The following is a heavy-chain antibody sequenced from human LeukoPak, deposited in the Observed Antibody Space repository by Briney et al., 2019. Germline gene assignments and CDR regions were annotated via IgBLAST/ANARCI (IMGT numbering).Heavy chain of an antibody. Sequence: ASVKVSCKTSGYTFTSYAMNWVRQAPGQGLEWMGWINTNTGNPTYAQGFTGRFVFFLDTSVSTAYLQISSLKAEDTAVYYCATGGKGLKRGYSGYDFDYWGQGTLVTVSS. CDR2: INTNTGNP. CDR1: GYTFTSYA. D-gene: IGHD5-12*01. J-gene: IGHJ4*02. V-gene: IGHV7-4-1*02. CDR3: ATGGKGLKRGYSGYDFDY.